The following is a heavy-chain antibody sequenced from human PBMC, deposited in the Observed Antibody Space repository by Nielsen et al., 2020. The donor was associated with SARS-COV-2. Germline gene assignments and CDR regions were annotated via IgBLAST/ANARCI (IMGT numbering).Heavy chain of an antibody. CDR2: IYPGDSDT. V-gene: IGHV5-51*01. Sequence: GGSLRLSCKGSGYSFTSYWIGWVRQMPGKGLEWMGIIYPGDSDTRYSPSFQGQVTISADKSISTAYLQWSSLKASDTALYYCARLRLRAQYYFDYWGQGTQVTVSS. J-gene: IGHJ4*02. D-gene: IGHD5-12*01. CDR1: GYSFTSYW. CDR3: ARLRLRAQYYFDY.